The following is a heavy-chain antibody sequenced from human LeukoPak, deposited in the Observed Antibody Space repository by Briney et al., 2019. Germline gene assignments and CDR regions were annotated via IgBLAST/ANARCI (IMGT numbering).Heavy chain of an antibody. D-gene: IGHD3-3*01. J-gene: IGHJ4*02. V-gene: IGHV3-21*01. CDR3: AKERNFYDFDY. Sequence: GGSLRFSCAASGFTFNEYTMTWLRQAPGKGLEWVSSITGDCNYIFYADSVKGRFTISRDNAQNSLFLELNSLRGEDPAVYYCAKERNFYDFDYWGQGALVTVSS. CDR2: ITGDCNYI. CDR1: GFTFNEYT.